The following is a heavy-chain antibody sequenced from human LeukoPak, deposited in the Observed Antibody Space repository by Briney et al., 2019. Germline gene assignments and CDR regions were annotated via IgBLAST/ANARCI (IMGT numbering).Heavy chain of an antibody. CDR1: GFTFSSYW. J-gene: IGHJ4*02. CDR2: INTDGSST. D-gene: IGHD3-22*01. V-gene: IGHV3-74*01. CDR3: ARVDYDSGGSFDY. Sequence: GGSLRLSCAASGFTFSSYWMHWVRQAPGKGLVWVSRINTDGSSTSYADSVKGRFTISRDNAKNTLYLQMNSLRAEDTAVYYCARVDYDSGGSFDYWGQGTLVTVSS.